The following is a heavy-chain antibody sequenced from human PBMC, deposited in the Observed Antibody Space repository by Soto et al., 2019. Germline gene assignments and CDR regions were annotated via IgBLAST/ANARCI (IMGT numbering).Heavy chain of an antibody. CDR2: IIPIFGTT. J-gene: IGHJ5*02. Sequence: QVHLVQSGAEVKKPGSSVNVSCKASGGTFSNYAITWVRQAPGQGLEWVGRIIPIFGTTNVAQKFQGRVTITADESTTTAYIELSGLRSDDTAVYYCAKDGGAEGYFGNWLDPWGQGTLVTVSS. CDR1: GGTFSNYA. CDR3: AKDGGAEGYFGNWLDP. D-gene: IGHD1-26*01. V-gene: IGHV1-69*15.